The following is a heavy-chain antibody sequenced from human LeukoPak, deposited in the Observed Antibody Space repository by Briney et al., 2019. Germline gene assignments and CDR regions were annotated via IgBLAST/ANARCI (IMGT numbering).Heavy chain of an antibody. V-gene: IGHV3-15*01. CDR1: GFTFSSYA. CDR2: IKSKTDGGTT. Sequence: GGSLRLSCAASGFTFSSYAMSWVRQAPGKGLEWVGRIKSKTDGGTTDYDAHVRGRFTISRDDSKNTLYLQMNSLKTEDTAVYFCSTSGRRWDYFDYWGQGTLVTVSS. CDR3: STSGRRWDYFDY. J-gene: IGHJ4*02. D-gene: IGHD4-23*01.